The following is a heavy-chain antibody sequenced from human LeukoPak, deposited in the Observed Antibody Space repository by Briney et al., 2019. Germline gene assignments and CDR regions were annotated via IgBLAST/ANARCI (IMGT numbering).Heavy chain of an antibody. CDR3: ARGSAIFGVVTPFDP. CDR2: INPSGGST. CDR1: GYTFTSYY. J-gene: IGHJ5*02. V-gene: IGHV1-46*01. Sequence: ASVKVSCKASGYTFTSYYMHWVRQAPGQGLEWMGIINPSGGSTSYAQKFQGRVTMTRDTSTSTVYMELSSLRSEDTAVYYCARGSAIFGVVTPFDPRGQGTLVTVSS. D-gene: IGHD3-3*01.